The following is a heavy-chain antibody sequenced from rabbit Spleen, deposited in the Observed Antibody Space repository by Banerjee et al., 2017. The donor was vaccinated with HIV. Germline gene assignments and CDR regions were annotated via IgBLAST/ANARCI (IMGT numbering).Heavy chain of an antibody. J-gene: IGHJ3*01. V-gene: IGHV1S45*01. D-gene: IGHD1-1*01. CDR1: GFSFSSSYY. CDR2: IGSGATGNT. Sequence: QQHLEESGGGLVKPGGTLTLTCTASGFSFSSSYYMCWVRQAPGKGLEWIGCIGSGATGNTYYASWAKGRFTISKTSSTTLTLQMTSLTAADTATYFCARSINWSNRGLNLWGQGTLVTVS. CDR3: ARSINWSNRGLNL.